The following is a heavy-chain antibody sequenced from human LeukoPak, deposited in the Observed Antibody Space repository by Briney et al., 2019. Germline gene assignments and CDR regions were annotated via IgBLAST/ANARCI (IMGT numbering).Heavy chain of an antibody. CDR3: ARTRYSSARFDY. V-gene: IGHV5-51*01. D-gene: IGHD6-19*01. J-gene: IGHJ4*02. Sequence: GESLKISCKGSGFSFTSYWIGWVRQMPGKGQEWMGIIYPGDSDTRYSPSLQGQVIISADKSISTAYLQWSSLKASDTAMYYCARTRYSSARFDYWGQGTPVTVSS. CDR2: IYPGDSDT. CDR1: GFSFTSYW.